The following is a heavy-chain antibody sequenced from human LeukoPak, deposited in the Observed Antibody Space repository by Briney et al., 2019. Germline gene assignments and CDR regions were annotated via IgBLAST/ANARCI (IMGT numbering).Heavy chain of an antibody. CDR3: ARTMYCDSSGYHLDY. D-gene: IGHD3-22*01. Sequence: ASVKVSCKSSGYTFTSYYMHWVRKAPGQGLEWMGIINPSGGSTSYAQKFQGRVTMISDTSTNTVFIELRSLRTEDTAVYYCARTMYCDSSGYHLDYWAGNTLLSVSS. J-gene: IGHJ4*02. CDR2: INPSGGST. CDR1: GYTFTSYY. V-gene: IGHV1-46*01.